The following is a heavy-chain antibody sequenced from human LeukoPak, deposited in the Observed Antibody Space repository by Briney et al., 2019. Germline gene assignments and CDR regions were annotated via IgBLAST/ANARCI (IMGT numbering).Heavy chain of an antibody. V-gene: IGHV1-18*01. CDR3: ARGLYCSSTSCSDDY. Sequence: ASVKVSCKASGYTFTSYGISWVRQAPGQGLEWMGWISAYNGNTNYAQKLQGRVTMTTDTSTSTAYMELRSLRSDDTAVYYCARGLYCSSTSCSDDYWGQGTLATVSS. CDR2: ISAYNGNT. CDR1: GYTFTSYG. J-gene: IGHJ4*02. D-gene: IGHD2-2*01.